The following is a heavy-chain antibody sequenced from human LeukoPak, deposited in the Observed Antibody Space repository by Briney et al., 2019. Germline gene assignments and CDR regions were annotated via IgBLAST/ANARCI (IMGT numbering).Heavy chain of an antibody. CDR1: GYSISSGYY. V-gene: IGHV4-61*01. Sequence: SETLSLTCAVSGYSISSGYYWSWIRQPPGKGLEWIGYIYYSGSTNYNPSLKSRVTISVDTSKNQFSLKLSSVTAADTAVYYCARGPIVGAYWRQGTLVTVSS. J-gene: IGHJ4*02. CDR2: IYYSGST. D-gene: IGHD1-26*01. CDR3: ARGPIVGAY.